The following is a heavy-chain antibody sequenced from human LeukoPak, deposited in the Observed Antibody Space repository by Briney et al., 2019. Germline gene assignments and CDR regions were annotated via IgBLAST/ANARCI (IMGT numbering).Heavy chain of an antibody. J-gene: IGHJ4*02. V-gene: IGHV3-48*03. Sequence: PGGSLRLSCAASGFTFSSFEMNWVRQAPGKGLEWVSYISTSGSTTYYADSVKGRFTISRDNAKNSLYLQMNSLRAEDMAIYYCVREMGGYPFDHWGQGTLVTVSS. CDR2: ISTSGSTT. CDR3: VREMGGYPFDH. CDR1: GFTFSSFE. D-gene: IGHD5-12*01.